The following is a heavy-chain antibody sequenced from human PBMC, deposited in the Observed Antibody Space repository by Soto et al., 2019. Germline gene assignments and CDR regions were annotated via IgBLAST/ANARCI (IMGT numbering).Heavy chain of an antibody. J-gene: IGHJ3*02. V-gene: IGHV3-74*01. Sequence: PGGSLRLSCAASGFTFSSSWMHWVRQAPGKGLVWVSRVSGDGISTYYADSVKGLFTISRDNSKNTLYLQMNSLRAEDTAVYYCAKDPWKNIVVVVAATRGAFDIWGQGTMVTVSS. CDR1: GFTFSSSW. CDR3: AKDPWKNIVVVVAATRGAFDI. CDR2: VSGDGIST. D-gene: IGHD2-15*01.